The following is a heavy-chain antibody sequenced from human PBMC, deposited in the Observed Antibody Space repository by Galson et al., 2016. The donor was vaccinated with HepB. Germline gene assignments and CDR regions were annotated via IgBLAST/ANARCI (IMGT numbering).Heavy chain of an antibody. Sequence: SLRLSCAASGFTFYSYAMHWVRQAPGKGLEWVSFISYDGSYKYYADSVKGRFTISRDNSENTLYLQMNSPRPEDTAVYYCARDSSNWYPTFDFWGQGSLVAVSS. CDR3: ARDSSNWYPTFDF. CDR1: GFTFYSYA. V-gene: IGHV3-30*04. CDR2: ISYDGSYK. J-gene: IGHJ4*02. D-gene: IGHD6-13*01.